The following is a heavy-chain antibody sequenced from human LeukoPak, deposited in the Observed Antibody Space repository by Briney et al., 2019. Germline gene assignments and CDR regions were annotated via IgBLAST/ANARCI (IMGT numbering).Heavy chain of an antibody. CDR2: INHSGST. J-gene: IGHJ6*03. D-gene: IGHD3-3*01. V-gene: IGHV4-34*01. Sequence: PSETLSLTCAVYGGSFSGYYWSWIRQPPGKGLEWIGEINHSGSTNYNPSLKSRVTISVDTSKNQFSLKLSSVTAAYTAVYYCARAATSLTIFGVVIGRHYYYMDVWGKGTTVTVSS. CDR1: GGSFSGYY. CDR3: ARAATSLTIFGVVIGRHYYYMDV.